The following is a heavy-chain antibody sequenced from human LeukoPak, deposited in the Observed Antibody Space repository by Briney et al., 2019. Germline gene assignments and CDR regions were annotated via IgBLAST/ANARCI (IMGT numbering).Heavy chain of an antibody. CDR2: SNPNSGGT. J-gene: IGHJ3*02. CDR3: ARVTGIAVAGMAAFDI. CDR1: GYTFTGYY. Sequence: ASVKVSCKASGYTFTGYYMHWVRQAPGQGLEWMGSSNPNSGGTNYAQKFQGRVTMTRGTSISTAYMELSRLRSDDTAVYYCARVTGIAVAGMAAFDIWGQGTMVTVSS. D-gene: IGHD6-19*01. V-gene: IGHV1-2*02.